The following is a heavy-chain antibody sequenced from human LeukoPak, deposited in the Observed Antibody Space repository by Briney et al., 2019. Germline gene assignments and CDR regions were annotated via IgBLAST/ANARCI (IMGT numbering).Heavy chain of an antibody. CDR3: ARVYYQDSGTSYRHLDY. Sequence: PGGSLRLSCAASGFPFRNYCMTWVRQVPGKGLEWVASIKQDESEKYFLDSVKGRFTISRDNAENSLYLQMNSLRAEDTAVYYCARVYYQDSGTSYRHLDYWGQGTLVTVSS. J-gene: IGHJ4*02. D-gene: IGHD3-22*01. V-gene: IGHV3-7*01. CDR2: IKQDESEK. CDR1: GFPFRNYC.